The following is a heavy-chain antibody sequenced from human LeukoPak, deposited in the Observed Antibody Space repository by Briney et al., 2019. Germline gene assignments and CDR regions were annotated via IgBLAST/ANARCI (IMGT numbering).Heavy chain of an antibody. CDR3: ARDAYGGNSWGWFDP. V-gene: IGHV4-59*01. Sequence: NTSETLSLTCTVSDGSISDSYWSWIRQSPGEGLEWVGYIFYTGFTHYNPSLESRVTISVDTSKNQFSLRLNSVTAADTAVYYCARDAYGGNSWGWFDPWGQGTLVTVSS. D-gene: IGHD4-23*01. CDR1: DGSISDSY. J-gene: IGHJ5*02. CDR2: IFYTGFT.